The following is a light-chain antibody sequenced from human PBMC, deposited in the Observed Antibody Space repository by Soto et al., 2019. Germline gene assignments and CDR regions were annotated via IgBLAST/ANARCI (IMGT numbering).Light chain of an antibody. CDR3: CSYTTTTTSLDP. Sequence: QSVLTQPASVSSSPGQSVTISCTGSSSDIGAYNYVAWYQHYPGRAPKLLIYDVVNRPSGVSNRFSGSKSGDTASLTISRLQAEYEPDYSCCSYTTTTTSLDPLGTGTKVTVL. CDR2: DVV. V-gene: IGLV2-14*03. CDR1: SSDIGAYNY. J-gene: IGLJ1*01.